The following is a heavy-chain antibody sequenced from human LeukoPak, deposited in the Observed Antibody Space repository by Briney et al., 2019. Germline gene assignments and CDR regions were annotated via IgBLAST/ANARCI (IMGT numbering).Heavy chain of an antibody. CDR1: GDSVSSNRAT. D-gene: IGHD1-1*01. V-gene: IGHV6-1*01. J-gene: IGHJ3*01. CDR3: ARSNEVGAFDV. CDR2: TYYGSGWSI. Sequence: SQTLSLTCAISGDSVSSNRATWNWIRQSPSRGLEWLGRTYYGSGWSIEYASSVRSRTTIHSDTSRNQFSLQVTSVTPEDTAVYYCARSNEVGAFDVWGQGIMVIVSS.